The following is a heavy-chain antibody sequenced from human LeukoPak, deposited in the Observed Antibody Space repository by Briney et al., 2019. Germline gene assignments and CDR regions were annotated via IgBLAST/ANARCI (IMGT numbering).Heavy chain of an antibody. CDR3: AKDTRPGWPPDY. J-gene: IGHJ4*02. D-gene: IGHD5-24*01. V-gene: IGHV3-43*02. CDR2: ISGGGGST. Sequence: PGGSLRLSCAASEFTFSNYAMNWVRQAPGKGLEWVSGISGGGGSTYYADSVKGRFTISRDNSKNSLYLQMNSLRTEDTALYYCAKDTRPGWPPDYWGQGTLVTVSS. CDR1: EFTFSNYA.